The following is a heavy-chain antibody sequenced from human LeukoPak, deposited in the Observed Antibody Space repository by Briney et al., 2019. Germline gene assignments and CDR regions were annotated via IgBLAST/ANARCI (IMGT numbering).Heavy chain of an antibody. CDR1: GGSISSGDYY. CDR2: IYYSGST. Sequence: SETLSLTCTVSGGSISSGDYYWRWIRQPPGKGLEWIGYIYYSGSTYYNPSLKSRVTISVDTSKNQFSLKLSSVTAADTAVYYCARGHSPDYGDYGWFDPWGQGTLVTVSS. V-gene: IGHV4-30-4*01. J-gene: IGHJ5*02. CDR3: ARGHSPDYGDYGWFDP. D-gene: IGHD4-17*01.